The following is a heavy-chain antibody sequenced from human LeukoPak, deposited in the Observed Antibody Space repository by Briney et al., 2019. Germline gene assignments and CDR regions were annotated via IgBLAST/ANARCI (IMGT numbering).Heavy chain of an antibody. CDR1: GGSFSGYY. Sequence: TSETLSLTCAVYGGSFSGYYWSWIRQPPGKGLEWIGEISHSGSTNYNPSLKSRVTISVDTSKNQFSLKLSSVTAADTAVYYCARVYSGYDDYWGQGTLVTVSS. D-gene: IGHD5-12*01. CDR2: ISHSGST. CDR3: ARVYSGYDDY. V-gene: IGHV4-34*01. J-gene: IGHJ4*02.